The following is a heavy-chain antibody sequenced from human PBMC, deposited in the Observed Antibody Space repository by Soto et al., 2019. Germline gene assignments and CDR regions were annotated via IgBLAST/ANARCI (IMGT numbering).Heavy chain of an antibody. CDR2: IHSDGSST. V-gene: IGHV3-74*01. CDR3: ARGDRGAFDL. J-gene: IGHJ3*01. D-gene: IGHD1-26*01. Sequence: EVQLLESGGGLVQPGESLRLSCAASGFTFSYYWMHWVRQAPGMGLVWVSRIHSDGSSTTYADSVKGRFTISRDNARNTLYLQMNSLRAEDTAVSYCARGDRGAFDLWGQVTVLTVSS. CDR1: GFTFSYYW.